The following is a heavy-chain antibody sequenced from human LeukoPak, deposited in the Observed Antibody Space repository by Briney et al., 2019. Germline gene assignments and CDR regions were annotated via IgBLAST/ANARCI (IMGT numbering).Heavy chain of an antibody. CDR2: ISAYNGNT. Sequence: GASVKVSCKASGYTFTSYGISWVRQAPGQGLEWMGWISAYNGNTNYAQKLQGRVTMTTDTSTSTAYMELRSLRSDDTAVYYCARDLSSYGDYPELPVYYYYGMDVWGQGTTVTVSS. V-gene: IGHV1-18*01. CDR3: ARDLSSYGDYPELPVYYYYGMDV. D-gene: IGHD4-17*01. CDR1: GYTFTSYG. J-gene: IGHJ6*02.